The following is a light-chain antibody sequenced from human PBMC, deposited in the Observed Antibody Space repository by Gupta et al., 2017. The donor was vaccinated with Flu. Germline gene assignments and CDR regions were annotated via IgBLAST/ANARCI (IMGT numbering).Light chain of an antibody. J-gene: IGLJ1*01. V-gene: IGLV2-14*01. CDR1: SSDVGGYNY. CDR3: SSYTSSSVYV. Sequence: QSAPTPPAPVSGSPGQSIPISCTGTSSDVGGYNYVSWYQQHPGKAPKLMIYEVSNRPSGVSNRFSGSKSGNTASLTISGLQAEDEADYYCSSYTSSSVYVFGTGTKVTVL. CDR2: EVS.